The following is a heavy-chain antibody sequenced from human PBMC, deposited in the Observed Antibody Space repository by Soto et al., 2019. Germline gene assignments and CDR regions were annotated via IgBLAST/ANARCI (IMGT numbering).Heavy chain of an antibody. CDR2: VHYSGTT. CDR3: ARNSDYGSYFDL. V-gene: IGHV4-59*11. Sequence: QVRLEESGPGLVKPSETLSLTCNVSGASIINHYWSWIRQPPGKALEWVAFVHYSGTTNYNPSLESRVFISVYTSKNQFSLKVTSVTAADTAVYFCARNSDYGSYFDLWGRGTLVTVSS. CDR1: GASIINHY. D-gene: IGHD4-17*01. J-gene: IGHJ2*01.